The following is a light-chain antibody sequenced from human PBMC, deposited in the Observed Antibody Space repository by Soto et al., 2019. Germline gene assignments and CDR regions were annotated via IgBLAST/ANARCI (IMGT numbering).Light chain of an antibody. J-gene: IGKJ1*01. CDR2: GAS. V-gene: IGKV3-15*01. CDR1: QSVSSN. CDR3: QQCSNWPPK. Sequence: IVMTLSPATLSVSPGERATFSCRASQSVSSNLAWYQQTPGQPPRLLIYGASTRATGIPARFSGSGSGTDFTLTISSLEPEDFAVYYCQQCSNWPPKFGQGTKVDIK.